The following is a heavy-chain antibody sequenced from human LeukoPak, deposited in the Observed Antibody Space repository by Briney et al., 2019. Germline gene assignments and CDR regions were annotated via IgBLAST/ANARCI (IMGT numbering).Heavy chain of an antibody. Sequence: PSQTLSLTCTVSGGSISSGSYYWSWIRQPAGKGLEWIGRIYTSGSTNYNPSLKSRVTMSVDTSKNQFSLRLSSVTAADTAVYYCARVTYSSSSISVDAFDIWGQGTMVTVSS. V-gene: IGHV4-61*02. CDR1: GGSISSGSYY. J-gene: IGHJ3*02. CDR2: IYTSGST. D-gene: IGHD6-6*01. CDR3: ARVTYSSSSISVDAFDI.